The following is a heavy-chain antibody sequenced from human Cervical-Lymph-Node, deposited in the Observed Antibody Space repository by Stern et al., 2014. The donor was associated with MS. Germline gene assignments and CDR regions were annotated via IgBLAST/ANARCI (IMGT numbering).Heavy chain of an antibody. Sequence: VQLLESGPGVVKPSQTLSLTCTVTGGSLTSGGYFWNWVRQYPGKGLEWIGFLSYSGTTSYSVSLKGRISISVDTSKNQFSLKLKYVTAADTAIYFCARDDRSRFTDWGQGTLVTVSS. D-gene: IGHD1-14*01. J-gene: IGHJ4*02. V-gene: IGHV4-31*03. CDR1: GGSLTSGGYF. CDR2: LSYSGTT. CDR3: ARDDRSRFTD.